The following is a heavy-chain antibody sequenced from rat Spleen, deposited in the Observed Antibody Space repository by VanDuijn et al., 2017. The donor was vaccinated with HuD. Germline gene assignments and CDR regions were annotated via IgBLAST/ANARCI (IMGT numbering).Heavy chain of an antibody. CDR3: TRAPYGYFDY. D-gene: IGHD1-3*01. V-gene: IGHV5-31*01. Sequence: EVQLMESGGGLVQPGRSLKLSCVASGFTFNKYWMTWIRQVPGKGLEWVASIINTGGTTYYPDSVKGRFTISRDSAKSTLYLQMNSLRPEDTATYYCTRAPYGYFDYWGQGVEVTVSS. J-gene: IGHJ2*01. CDR1: GFTFNKYW. CDR2: IINTGGTT.